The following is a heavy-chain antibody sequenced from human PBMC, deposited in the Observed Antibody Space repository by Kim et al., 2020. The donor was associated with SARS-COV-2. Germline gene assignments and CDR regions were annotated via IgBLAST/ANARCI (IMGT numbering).Heavy chain of an antibody. CDR1: GFTVSSNY. D-gene: IGHD2-2*01. CDR3: ARGWGQCSSTSCNVKYYYYGMDV. J-gene: IGHJ6*02. Sequence: GGSLRLSCAASGFTVSSNYMSWVRQAPGKGLEWVSVIYSGGRTYYADSVKGRFTISRHNSKNTLYLQMNSLRAEDTAVYYCARGWGQCSSTSCNVKYYYYGMDVWGQGTTVTVSS. V-gene: IGHV3-53*04. CDR2: IYSGGRT.